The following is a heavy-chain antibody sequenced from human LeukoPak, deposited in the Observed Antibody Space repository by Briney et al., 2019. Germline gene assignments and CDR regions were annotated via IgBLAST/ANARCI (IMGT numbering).Heavy chain of an antibody. Sequence: PSETLSLTCTVSGGSISSSSFYWVWIRQPPGKGLEWIGSIYYSGSTYYNPSLKSRVTISVDTSKNQFSLKLSSVTAADTAVYYCARRPLFPVDAFDIWGQGTMVTVSS. CDR2: IYYSGST. CDR3: ARRPLFPVDAFDI. CDR1: GGSISSSSFY. J-gene: IGHJ3*02. V-gene: IGHV4-39*01. D-gene: IGHD3-10*02.